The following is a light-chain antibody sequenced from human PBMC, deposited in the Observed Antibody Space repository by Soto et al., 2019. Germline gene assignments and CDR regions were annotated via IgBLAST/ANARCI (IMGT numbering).Light chain of an antibody. J-gene: IGKJ1*01. CDR2: LGS. Sequence: DIVMTQSPLSLPVTPGEPASISCRSSQSLLHSNGDTYLDWYLQKPGQSPQLLIYLGSNRASGVPDRFSGSGSGTDFTLKISRVEAEDVGVYYCMQGLQTWTFGQGTKVEIK. V-gene: IGKV2-28*01. CDR3: MQGLQTWT. CDR1: QSLLHSNGDTY.